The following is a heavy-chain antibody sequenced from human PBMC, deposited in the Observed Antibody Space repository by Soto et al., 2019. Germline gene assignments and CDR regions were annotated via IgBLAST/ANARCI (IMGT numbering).Heavy chain of an antibody. V-gene: IGHV3-30*18. CDR3: AKLWAQQRYSLDY. CDR1: GFTFSSYG. D-gene: IGHD6-13*01. Sequence: QVQLVESGGGVVQPGRSLRLSCAASGFTFSSYGMHWVRQAPGKGLEWVAVISYDGSNKYYADSVKGRFTISRDNSKNTLYLKMNSLRAEDTAVYYCAKLWAQQRYSLDYWGQGTLVTVSS. J-gene: IGHJ4*02. CDR2: ISYDGSNK.